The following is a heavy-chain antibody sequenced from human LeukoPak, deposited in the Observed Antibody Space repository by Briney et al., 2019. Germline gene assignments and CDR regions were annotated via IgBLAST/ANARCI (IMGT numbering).Heavy chain of an antibody. Sequence: SETLSLTCTVSGGSISSSSYYWGWIRQPPGKGLEWIGNIFYSGSTYYNPSLKSRVTISVDTSKNQFSLKLSSVTAADTAVYYCARAAVDYYGSGSSAPDYWGQGTLVTVSS. CDR3: ARAAVDYYGSGSSAPDY. V-gene: IGHV4-39*07. CDR1: GGSISSSSYY. CDR2: IFYSGST. J-gene: IGHJ4*02. D-gene: IGHD3-10*01.